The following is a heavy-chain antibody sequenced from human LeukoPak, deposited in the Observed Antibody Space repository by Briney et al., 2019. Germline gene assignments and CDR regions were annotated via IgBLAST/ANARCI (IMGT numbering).Heavy chain of an antibody. CDR1: GGSFSGYY. V-gene: IGHV4-34*01. J-gene: IGHJ4*02. D-gene: IGHD3-10*01. Sequence: SETLSLTCAVYGGSFSGYYWSWIRQPPGKGLEWIGEINHSGSTNYNPSLKSRVTISVDTSKNQFSLKLSSVTAADTAVYYCAGGVTIVRGTSKHFDYWGQGTLVTVSS. CDR2: INHSGST. CDR3: AGGVTIVRGTSKHFDY.